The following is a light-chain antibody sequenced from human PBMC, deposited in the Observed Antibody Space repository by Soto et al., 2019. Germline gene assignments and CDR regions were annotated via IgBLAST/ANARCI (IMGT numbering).Light chain of an antibody. J-gene: IGLJ3*02. Sequence: QLVLTQSPSASASLGASVKLTCTLSSGHSNYAIAWHQQQPEKGPRYLMKLYSDGSHSKGDRVPDRFSGSSSGAERYLTISRLQSEDEADYYCQTWGTGTPWVFGGGTKLTVL. V-gene: IGLV4-69*01. CDR2: LYSDGSH. CDR1: SGHSNYA. CDR3: QTWGTGTPWV.